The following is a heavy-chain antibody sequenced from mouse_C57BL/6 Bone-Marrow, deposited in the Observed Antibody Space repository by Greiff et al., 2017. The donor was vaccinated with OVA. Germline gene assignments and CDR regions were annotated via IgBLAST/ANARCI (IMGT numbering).Heavy chain of an antibody. D-gene: IGHD1-1*01. Sequence: VQLQQSGPELVKPGASVKIPCKASGYTFTDYNMDWVKQSHGKSLEWIGDINPNNGGTIYNQKFKGKATLTVGKSSSTAYMELRSLTSEDTAVYYCARRYYYGSLDYWGQGTTLTVSS. CDR3: ARRYYYGSLDY. CDR2: INPNNGGT. CDR1: GYTFTDYN. V-gene: IGHV1-18*01. J-gene: IGHJ2*01.